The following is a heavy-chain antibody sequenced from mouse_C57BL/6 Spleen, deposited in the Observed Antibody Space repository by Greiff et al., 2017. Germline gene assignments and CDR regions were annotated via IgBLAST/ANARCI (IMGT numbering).Heavy chain of an antibody. CDR2: IYPRSGNT. D-gene: IGHD1-1*01. J-gene: IGHJ2*01. CDR3: ESPLSLRGGGDY. CDR1: GYTFTSYG. Sequence: VQLVESGAELARPGASVKLSCKASGYTFTSYGISWVKQRPGQGLEWIGEIYPRSGNTYYNEKFKGKATLTADKSSRTAYMELSSLTSEDSEVYACESPLSLRGGGDYWGQGTTLTVSS. V-gene: IGHV1-81*01.